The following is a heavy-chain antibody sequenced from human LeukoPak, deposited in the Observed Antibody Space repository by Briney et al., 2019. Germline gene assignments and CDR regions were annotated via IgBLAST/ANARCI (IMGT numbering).Heavy chain of an antibody. J-gene: IGHJ4*02. Sequence: PGGSLRLSCAASGFTFSSYAMSWVRQAPGRGLEWVSAISGSGGSTYYADSVKGRLTISRDNSKNTLYLQMNSLRAEDTAVYYCAKPPRRQRITMIVVVTTFDYWGQGTLVTVSS. V-gene: IGHV3-23*01. D-gene: IGHD3-22*01. CDR3: AKPPRRQRITMIVVVTTFDY. CDR2: ISGSGGST. CDR1: GFTFSSYA.